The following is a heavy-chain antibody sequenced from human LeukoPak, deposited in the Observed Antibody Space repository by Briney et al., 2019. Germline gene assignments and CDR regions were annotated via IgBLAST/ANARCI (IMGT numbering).Heavy chain of an antibody. D-gene: IGHD5-18*01. CDR3: AKDSGRGYSYGYTTKYYFDY. J-gene: IGHJ4*02. CDR1: GFTFSSYS. CDR2: IRYDGSNT. V-gene: IGHV3-30*02. Sequence: GGSLRLSCAASGFTFSSYSMNWVRQAPGKGLEWVAFIRYDGSNTYYADSVKGRFTISRDNSKNTLYLQMNSLRAEDTAVYYCAKDSGRGYSYGYTTKYYFDYWGQGTLVTVSS.